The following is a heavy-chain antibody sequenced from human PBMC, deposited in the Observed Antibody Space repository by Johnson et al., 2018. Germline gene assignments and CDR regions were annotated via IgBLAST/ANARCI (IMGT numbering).Heavy chain of an antibody. CDR3: AKDRYGDYGGMDV. D-gene: IGHD4-17*01. CDR1: GFTFSSYG. J-gene: IGHJ6*02. CDR2: ISYDGSNK. Sequence: VQLVETGGGVVQPGRSLRLSCAASGFTFSSYGMHWVRQAPGKGLEWVAVISYDGSNKYYADSVKGRFTISRDNSKNTRYLQMNSLRAEDTAVYYWAKDRYGDYGGMDVWGQGTTVTVSS. V-gene: IGHV3-30*18.